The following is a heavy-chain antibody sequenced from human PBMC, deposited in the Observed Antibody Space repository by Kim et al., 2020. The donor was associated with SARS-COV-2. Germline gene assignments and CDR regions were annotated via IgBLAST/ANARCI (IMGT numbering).Heavy chain of an antibody. J-gene: IGHJ6*02. CDR2: IVGGSGHT. CDR1: GFTLTTSA. CDR3: AADRAPQAYYDFWSGYCMDV. Sequence: SVKVSCKASGFTLTTSAVQWVRQARGQRPEWIGWIVGGSGHTDYAQKFQERATITRDMFTNTAHMELSSLRSEDTAVYYCAADRAPQAYYDFWSGYCMDVWGQGTTVTVSS. D-gene: IGHD3-3*01. V-gene: IGHV1-58*01.